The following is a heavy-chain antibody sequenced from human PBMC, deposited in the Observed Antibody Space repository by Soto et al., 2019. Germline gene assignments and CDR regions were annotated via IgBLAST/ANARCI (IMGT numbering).Heavy chain of an antibody. CDR3: ANSLSAIPGDS. D-gene: IGHD2-2*01. J-gene: IGHJ4*02. V-gene: IGHV3-7*05. Sequence: EVQLVESGGGLVQSGGSLRLSCAASGFTFSSYWMSWVRQGPGKGPEWVANIKQDGSEIYYVDSVKGRFTISRDNAKSSLYLQITSLTAEHTAVYHCANSLSAIPGDSWGQGTLVTVSS. CDR1: GFTFSSYW. CDR2: IKQDGSEI.